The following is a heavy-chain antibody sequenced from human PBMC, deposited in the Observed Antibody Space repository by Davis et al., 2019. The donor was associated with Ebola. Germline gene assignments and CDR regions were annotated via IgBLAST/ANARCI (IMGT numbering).Heavy chain of an antibody. CDR1: GFTFSSYA. CDR3: ARPYDYIWGSYRSPFDY. CDR2: ISGSGGST. Sequence: PGGSLRLSCAASGFTFSSYAMSWVRQAPGKGLEWVSAISGSGGSTYYADSVKGRFTISRDNSKNTLYLQMNSLRAEDTAVYYCARPYDYIWGSYRSPFDYWGQGTLVTVSS. V-gene: IGHV3-23*01. D-gene: IGHD3-16*02. J-gene: IGHJ4*02.